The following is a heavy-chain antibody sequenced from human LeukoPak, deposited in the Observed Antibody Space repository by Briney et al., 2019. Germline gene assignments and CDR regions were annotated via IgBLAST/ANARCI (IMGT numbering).Heavy chain of an antibody. CDR3: ARLTYDSSGHDWFDP. V-gene: IGHV5-51*01. Sequence: GESLKISCKGSGYSFTSYWIGWVRQMPGKGLEWMGIIYPGDSDTRYSPSFQGQVTISADKSISTAYLQWSSLKASDTAMYYCARLTYDSSGHDWFDPWGQGTLVTVSS. CDR2: IYPGDSDT. CDR1: GYSFTSYW. J-gene: IGHJ5*02. D-gene: IGHD3-22*01.